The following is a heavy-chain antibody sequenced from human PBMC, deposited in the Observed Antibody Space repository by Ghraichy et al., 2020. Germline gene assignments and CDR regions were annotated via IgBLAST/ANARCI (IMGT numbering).Heavy chain of an antibody. CDR1: GFTFSSYG. Sequence: GGSLRLSCAASGFTFSSYGMHWVRQAPGKGLEWVAVISYDGSNKYYADSVKGRFTISRDNSKNTLYLQMNSLRAEDTAVYYCAKDRDYYDSSGYYSSAFDIWGQGTMVTVSS. J-gene: IGHJ3*02. CDR2: ISYDGSNK. V-gene: IGHV3-30*18. D-gene: IGHD3-22*01. CDR3: AKDRDYYDSSGYYSSAFDI.